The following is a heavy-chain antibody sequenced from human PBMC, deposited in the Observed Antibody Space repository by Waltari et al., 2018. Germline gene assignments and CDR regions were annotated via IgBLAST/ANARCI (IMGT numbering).Heavy chain of an antibody. V-gene: IGHV4-34*01. CDR3: ATAGYCSSTSCYGNAFDY. J-gene: IGHJ4*02. D-gene: IGHD2-2*01. CDR2: INHSGST. CDR1: GGSFSGYY. Sequence: QVQLQQWGAGLLKPSETLSLTCAVYGGSFSGYYWSWIRQPPGKGLEWIGEINHSGSTNYNPSLKSRVTISVDTSKNQFSLKLSLVTAADTAVYYCATAGYCSSTSCYGNAFDYWGQGTLVTVSS.